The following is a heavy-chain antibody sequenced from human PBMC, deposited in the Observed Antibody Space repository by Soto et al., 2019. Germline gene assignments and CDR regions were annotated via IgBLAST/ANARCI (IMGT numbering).Heavy chain of an antibody. CDR2: ISGSGHGS. D-gene: IGHD2-15*01. Sequence: EVQLSESGGGLVHPGGSLRLSCAASGFTFNSYVMSWVRQTPGKGLEWVSAISGSGHGSYYADSVKGRFTISRDNSKSTLFLQMNSLRADDTAVYYCANLARGDCSGGGCHFGNFQHWGQGTLVIVSS. J-gene: IGHJ1*01. CDR1: GFTFNSYV. V-gene: IGHV3-23*01. CDR3: ANLARGDCSGGGCHFGNFQH.